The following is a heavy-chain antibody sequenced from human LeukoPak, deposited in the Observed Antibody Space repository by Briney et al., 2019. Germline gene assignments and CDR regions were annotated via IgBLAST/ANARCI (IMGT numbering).Heavy chain of an antibody. V-gene: IGHV4-39*01. CDR1: GGSLSNSRYY. CDR3: ARQGIASAGAGTDY. Sequence: SETLSLTCTVSGGSLSNSRYYWGWIRQPPGKGLEWIGSIYYRGSTYYNPSLKSRVTISVDTSKNQFSLKLSSGTAADTAVFYCARQGIASAGAGTDYWGQGTLVTVSS. J-gene: IGHJ4*02. D-gene: IGHD6-13*01. CDR2: IYYRGST.